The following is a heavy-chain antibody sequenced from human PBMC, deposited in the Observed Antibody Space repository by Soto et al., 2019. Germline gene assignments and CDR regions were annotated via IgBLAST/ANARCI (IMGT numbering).Heavy chain of an antibody. Sequence: QVQLVQSGAEVKKPGSSVKVSCKASGGTFSSYTISWVRQAPGQGLEWMGRIIPILGIANYAQKFQGRVTITADKSTSTAYMELSSLRSADTAVYYCAREPCSGGSCYYYYYMDVWGKGTTVTVSS. V-gene: IGHV1-69*08. CDR1: GGTFSSYT. CDR2: IIPILGIA. D-gene: IGHD2-15*01. CDR3: AREPCSGGSCYYYYYMDV. J-gene: IGHJ6*03.